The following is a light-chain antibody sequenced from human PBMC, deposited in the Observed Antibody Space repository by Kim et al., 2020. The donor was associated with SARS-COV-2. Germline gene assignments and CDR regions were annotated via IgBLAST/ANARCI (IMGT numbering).Light chain of an antibody. CDR1: SGNISSNY. J-gene: IGLJ3*02. V-gene: IGLV6-57*03. Sequence: KPVTSSCTRSSGNISSNYVQWYQQRPGSAPNTVIYEDNQRPSGVPGRFSGSIGSSSNSASLTISGLKTEDEADYYCQSYDSSNHWVFGGGTQLTVL. CDR3: QSYDSSNHWV. CDR2: EDN.